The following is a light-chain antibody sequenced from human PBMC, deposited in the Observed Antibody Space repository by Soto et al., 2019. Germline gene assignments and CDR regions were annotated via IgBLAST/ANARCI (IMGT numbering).Light chain of an antibody. Sequence: QSALTQPGSVSGSPGQSITISCTGTRSDIGAYNFVSWYQQHPGEVPKLILYDVNVRPSGVSNRFSGSKSGNTASLTISGLQAEDEADYYCTSWTTSTTMIFGGGTKLTVL. CDR2: DVN. V-gene: IGLV2-14*03. J-gene: IGLJ2*01. CDR1: RSDIGAYNF. CDR3: TSWTTSTTMI.